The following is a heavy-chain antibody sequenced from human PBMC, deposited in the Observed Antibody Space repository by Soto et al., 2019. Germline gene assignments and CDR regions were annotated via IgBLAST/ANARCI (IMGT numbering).Heavy chain of an antibody. J-gene: IGHJ5*02. CDR2: INAGNGNT. D-gene: IGHD3-3*01. CDR3: ARAAPYDFWSGYYKGIVYNWFGP. V-gene: IGHV1-3*01. Sequence: GASVKVSCKASGYTFTSYAMHWLRQAPGQRHERMGWINAGNGNTKYSQKFQGRVTITRDTSASTAYMELSSLRSEETAVYYCARAAPYDFWSGYYKGIVYNWFGPWGQGTLVTVS. CDR1: GYTFTSYA.